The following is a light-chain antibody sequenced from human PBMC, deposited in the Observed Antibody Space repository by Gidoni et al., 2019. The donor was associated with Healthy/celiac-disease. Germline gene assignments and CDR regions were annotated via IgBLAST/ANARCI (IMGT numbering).Light chain of an antibody. CDR1: QSVSSN. Sequence: EIVLTQSPATLSVSPGERATLSCRASQSVSSNLAWYQQQPGQAPRLLIYGASTRATGIPARFSGRGSGTEFTLTISSLQSEDFAVYYCQQYNNWPVTFGQGTKVEIK. J-gene: IGKJ1*01. CDR3: QQYNNWPVT. CDR2: GAS. V-gene: IGKV3-15*01.